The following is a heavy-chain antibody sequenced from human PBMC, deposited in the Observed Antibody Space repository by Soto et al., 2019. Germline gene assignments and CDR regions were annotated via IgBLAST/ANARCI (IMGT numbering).Heavy chain of an antibody. Sequence: GGSLRLSCAASGFTFNTWMHWVRQAPGEGLVWVSSIDSDGSITSYADSVKGRFTISRDNATNTLYLQMNSLRAEDTAVYYCATLGLQQAFWGQGTLVTVSS. J-gene: IGHJ4*02. CDR3: ATLGLQQAF. CDR2: IDSDGSIT. D-gene: IGHD2-21*02. V-gene: IGHV3-74*01. CDR1: GFTFNTW.